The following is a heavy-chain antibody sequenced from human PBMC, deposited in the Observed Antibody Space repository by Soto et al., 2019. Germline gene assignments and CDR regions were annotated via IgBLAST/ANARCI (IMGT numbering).Heavy chain of an antibody. J-gene: IGHJ6*02. D-gene: IGHD2-21*02. V-gene: IGHV4-30-4*01. CDR3: ARDRGDDYYYGMDV. CDR2: MYDSGRT. Sequence: QVHLQEPGPGLVKPSQALSLTCTVSGGSISSGDYYWSWIRQPPGKGLEWIGYMYDSGRTYSNPSLKGRLTISVDTSKNQFSLNLSSVTASDTAVYYCARDRGDDYYYGMDVWGQGTTVTVTS. CDR1: GGSISSGDYY.